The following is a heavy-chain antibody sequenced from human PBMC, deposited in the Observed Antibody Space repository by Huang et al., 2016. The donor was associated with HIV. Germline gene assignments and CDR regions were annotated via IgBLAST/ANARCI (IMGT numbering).Heavy chain of an antibody. CDR3: ARGQGGYYYYYMDV. CDR1: GGSFSGYY. Sequence: QVQLQQWGAGLLRPSETLSLTCAVYGGSFSGYYGTWIRQPQGKGLEWIGEINHSEITNYNPSLKSRVTISLDTSRNQFSLTLTAVTAADTAVYYCARGQGGYYYYYMDVWGKGTTVTVSS. V-gene: IGHV4-34*01. CDR2: INHSEIT. J-gene: IGHJ6*03.